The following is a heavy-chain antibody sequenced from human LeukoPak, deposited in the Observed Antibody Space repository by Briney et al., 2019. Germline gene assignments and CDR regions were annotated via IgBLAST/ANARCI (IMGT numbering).Heavy chain of an antibody. D-gene: IGHD2-15*01. J-gene: IGHJ3*02. CDR3: TTGLSRGLGYCSGGSCYDAFDI. CDR1: GFTFSNAW. Sequence: GGSLRLSCAASGFTFSNAWMSWVRQAPGKGLEWVGRIKSKTDGGTTDYAAPVKGRFTISRDDSKNTLYLQMNSLKTEDTAVYYCTTGLSRGLGYCSGGSCYDAFDIWGQGTMVTVSS. CDR2: IKSKTDGGTT. V-gene: IGHV3-15*01.